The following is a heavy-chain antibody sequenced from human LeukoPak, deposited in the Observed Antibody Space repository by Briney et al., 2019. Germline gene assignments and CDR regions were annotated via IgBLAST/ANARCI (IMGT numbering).Heavy chain of an antibody. J-gene: IGHJ3*02. V-gene: IGHV4-4*07. CDR2: IYTSGST. CDR1: GGSISSYY. CDR3: ARGYCSGGSCIDAFDI. Sequence: SETLSLTCTVSGGSISSYYWSWIRQPAGKGLEWIGRIYTSGSTNYNPSLKSRVTMSVDTSKNQFSLKLSSVTAADTAVYYCARGYCSGGSCIDAFDIWGQGTMVTVSS. D-gene: IGHD2-15*01.